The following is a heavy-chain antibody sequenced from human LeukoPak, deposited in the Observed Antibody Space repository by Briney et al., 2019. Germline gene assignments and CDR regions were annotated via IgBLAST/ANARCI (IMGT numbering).Heavy chain of an antibody. J-gene: IGHJ4*02. CDR3: AKDQYYDSSGYRVLDY. D-gene: IGHD3-22*01. Sequence: GGSLRLSCAASGFTFSSYGMHWVRQAPGKGLEWVAVISYDGSNKYYADSVKGRFTISRDNSKNTLYLQMNSLRAEDTAVYYCAKDQYYDSSGYRVLDYWGRGTLVTVSS. CDR1: GFTFSSYG. CDR2: ISYDGSNK. V-gene: IGHV3-30*18.